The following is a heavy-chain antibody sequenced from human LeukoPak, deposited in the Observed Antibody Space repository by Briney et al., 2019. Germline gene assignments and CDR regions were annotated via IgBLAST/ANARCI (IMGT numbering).Heavy chain of an antibody. Sequence: SETLSLTCTVSGGSISSSSYYWGWIRQPPGKGLEWIGSIYYSGSTYYNQSLKSRVTISVDTSKNQFSLKLSSVTATDTAVYYCARGGGYDFWSGYFFSGSAFDIWGQGTMVTVSS. J-gene: IGHJ3*02. CDR2: IYYSGST. CDR3: ARGGGYDFWSGYFFSGSAFDI. CDR1: GGSISSSSYY. D-gene: IGHD3-3*01. V-gene: IGHV4-39*07.